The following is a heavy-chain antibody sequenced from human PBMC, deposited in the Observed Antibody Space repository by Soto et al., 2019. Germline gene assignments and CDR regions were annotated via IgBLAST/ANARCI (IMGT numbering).Heavy chain of an antibody. J-gene: IGHJ6*02. V-gene: IGHV4-39*01. Sequence: SETLSLTCTVSGGSISSSSYYWGWIRQPPGKGLEWIGSIYYSGSTYYNPSLKSRVTISVDTSKNQFSLKLSSVTAADTAVYYCARGDYDFWSGTLSGMDVWGQGTTVT. CDR1: GGSISSSSYY. D-gene: IGHD3-3*01. CDR3: ARGDYDFWSGTLSGMDV. CDR2: IYYSGST.